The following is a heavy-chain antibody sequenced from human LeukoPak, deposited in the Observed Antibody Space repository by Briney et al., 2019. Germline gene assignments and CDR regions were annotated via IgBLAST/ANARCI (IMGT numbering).Heavy chain of an antibody. CDR3: ARVISFGELPFDY. V-gene: IGHV3-48*03. Sequence: GGSLRLSCAASGFTFTSYETNWVRQAPGKGLEWVSYISSSGSTIYYADSVKGRFTISRDNAKNSLYLQMNSLRAEDTAVYYCARVISFGELPFDYWGQGSLVTVSS. CDR1: GFTFTSYE. J-gene: IGHJ4*02. CDR2: ISSSGSTI. D-gene: IGHD3-10*01.